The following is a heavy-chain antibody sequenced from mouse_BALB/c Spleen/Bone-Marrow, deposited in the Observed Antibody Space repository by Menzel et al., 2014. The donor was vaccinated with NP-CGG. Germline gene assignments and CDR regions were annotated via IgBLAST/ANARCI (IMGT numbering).Heavy chain of an antibody. J-gene: IGHJ3*01. V-gene: IGHV1-14*01. Sequence: VQLQQPGPELVKPGASVKMSCKASGYTFTSYVMHWVKQKPGQGLEWIGYINPYNDGTKYNEKFKGKATLTSDKSSSTAYMELSSLTSEDSAVYYCARSGRYDGFAYWGRGTLVTVSA. CDR1: GYTFTSYV. CDR3: ARSGRYDGFAY. CDR2: INPYNDGT. D-gene: IGHD2-14*01.